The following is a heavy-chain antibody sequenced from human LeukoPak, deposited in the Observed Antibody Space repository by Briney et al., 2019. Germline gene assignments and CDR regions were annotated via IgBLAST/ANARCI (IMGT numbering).Heavy chain of an antibody. J-gene: IGHJ3*02. CDR3: AKGATYYYDSSGRNHDAFDI. V-gene: IGHV3-23*01. D-gene: IGHD3-22*01. Sequence: GGSLRLSCAASGFTFSSYAMSWVRQAPGKGLEWVSAISGSGGSTYYADSVKGRFTISRDNFKNTLYLQMNSLRAEDTAVYYCAKGATYYYDSSGRNHDAFDIWGQGTMVTVSS. CDR1: GFTFSSYA. CDR2: ISGSGGST.